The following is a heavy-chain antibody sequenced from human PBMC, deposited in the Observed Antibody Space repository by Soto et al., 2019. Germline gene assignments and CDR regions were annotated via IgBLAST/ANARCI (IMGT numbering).Heavy chain of an antibody. CDR2: INSDGSST. Sequence: EVHLVESGGGLVQPGGSLRLSCAASGFTFSSYWMHWVRQAPGKGLLWVSRINSDGSSTSYADSVKGRFTISRDNAKNTLYLQMNSLRAEDTAVYYCAKSSYGDSYFDYWGQGTLVTVSS. CDR1: GFTFSSYW. CDR3: AKSSYGDSYFDY. J-gene: IGHJ4*02. D-gene: IGHD4-17*01. V-gene: IGHV3-74*01.